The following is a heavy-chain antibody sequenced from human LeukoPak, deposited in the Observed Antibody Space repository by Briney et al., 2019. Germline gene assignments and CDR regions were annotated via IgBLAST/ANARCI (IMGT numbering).Heavy chain of an antibody. Sequence: GGSLRFSCAASGFTFSSYWMSWVRQAPGKGLEWVANIKQGGSEKYYVDSVKGRFTISRDNAKNSLYLQMNSLRAEDTAVYYCATAKYYYDSSGYCHNWGQGTLVTVSS. CDR2: IKQGGSEK. V-gene: IGHV3-7*01. J-gene: IGHJ4*02. D-gene: IGHD3-22*01. CDR3: ATAKYYYDSSGYCHN. CDR1: GFTFSSYW.